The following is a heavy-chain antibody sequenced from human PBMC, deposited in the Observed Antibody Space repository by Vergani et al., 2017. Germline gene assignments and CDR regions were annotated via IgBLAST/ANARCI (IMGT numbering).Heavy chain of an antibody. J-gene: IGHJ4*02. V-gene: IGHV4-39*01. CDR1: GGSISSSSYY. Sequence: QLQLQESGPGLVKPSETLSLTCTVSGGSISSSSYYWGCIRQPPGKGLEWIGTIYYSGSTYYNPSLKSRVTISVDTSKNPFSLKLSPVTAADTSVYYCARVGDSRSSSWDGPLDYWGQGTLVTVSS. CDR2: IYYSGST. D-gene: IGHD6-13*01. CDR3: ARVGDSRSSSWDGPLDY.